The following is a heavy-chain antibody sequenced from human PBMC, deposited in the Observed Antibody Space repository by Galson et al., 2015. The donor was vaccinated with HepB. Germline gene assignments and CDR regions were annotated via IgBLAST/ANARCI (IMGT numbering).Heavy chain of an antibody. D-gene: IGHD1-1*01. Sequence: SLRLSCAASGFTLTGYAMSWVRQAPGKGLEWVSGISGGGGSTHYPDSVKGRFTISRDNSKNTVYLQMNSLRAEDTAIYYCAKGTKNWNGAYFDYWGQGTLVTVSS. CDR1: GFTLTGYA. CDR2: ISGGGGST. CDR3: AKGTKNWNGAYFDY. J-gene: IGHJ4*02. V-gene: IGHV3-23*01.